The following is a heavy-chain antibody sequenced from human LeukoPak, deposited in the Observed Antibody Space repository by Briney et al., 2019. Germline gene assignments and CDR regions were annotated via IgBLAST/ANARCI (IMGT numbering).Heavy chain of an antibody. CDR3: ARDPRGPTGYDHSGRDSFGY. Sequence: GGSLRLSCAASGFTFSSFGMHWVRQAPGKGLEWVAVISYDGDNQYYADSVRGRFTISRDNSKNTLYLQMNSLRGEDTAVYYCARDPRGPTGYDHSGRDSFGYWGQGTLVTVSS. CDR1: GFTFSSFG. V-gene: IGHV3-30*03. D-gene: IGHD3-22*01. J-gene: IGHJ4*02. CDR2: ISYDGDNQ.